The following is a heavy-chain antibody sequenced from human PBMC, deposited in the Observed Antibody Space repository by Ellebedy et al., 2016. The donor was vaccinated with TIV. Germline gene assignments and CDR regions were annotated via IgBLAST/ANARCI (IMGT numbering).Heavy chain of an antibody. V-gene: IGHV3-23*01. J-gene: IGHJ3*01. D-gene: IGHD1-1*01. CDR1: GFTFSTYA. CDR2: IANSGGSA. Sequence: GESLKISCAASGFTFSTYAMTWVRQAPGKGLEWVAGIANSGGSAFYADSVKGRFSISRDNSDNSLFLEMRSLRAEDTAIYYCAKARQPFDGFDVWGQGTVVTVSS. CDR3: AKARQPFDGFDV.